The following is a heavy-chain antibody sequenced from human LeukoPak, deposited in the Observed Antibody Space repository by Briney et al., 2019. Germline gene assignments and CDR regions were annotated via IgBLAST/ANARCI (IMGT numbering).Heavy chain of an antibody. CDR1: GFTLDDCA. V-gene: IGHV3-43*02. J-gene: IGHJ4*02. Sequence: GGSLRLSCAASGFTLDDCAMHWVRQAPGKGLEWVSLISGDGGGTYYADSVKGRFTISRDNSKNSLYLQMNSLRTEDTALYYCAKARVGSKWDSVDYWGQGILVTVSS. CDR3: AKARVGSKWDSVDY. CDR2: ISGDGGGT. D-gene: IGHD1-26*01.